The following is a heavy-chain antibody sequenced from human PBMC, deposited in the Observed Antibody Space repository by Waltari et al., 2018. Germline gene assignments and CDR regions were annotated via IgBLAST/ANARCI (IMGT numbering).Heavy chain of an antibody. CDR1: GDFISSSSYY. J-gene: IGHJ5*01. CDR3: ARDRIPATFRCWFDS. V-gene: IGHV4-39*07. Sequence: QLHLQESGPGLVKPSETLFPTCTVSGDFISSSSYYWGWIRQPPGTGPQWIGSLYYSGITYDNPSLESRVSMSVDTSKNQLALMLIAVTAADTAVYYCARDRIPATFRCWFDSWGPGTLVTVSS. D-gene: IGHD2-2*01. CDR2: LYYSGIT.